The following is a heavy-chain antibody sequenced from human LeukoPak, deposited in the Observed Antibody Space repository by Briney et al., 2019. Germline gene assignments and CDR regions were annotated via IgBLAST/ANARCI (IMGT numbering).Heavy chain of an antibody. CDR3: ARLVSTGPDYDILTGYYNERRSEAMDY. V-gene: IGHV5-51*01. D-gene: IGHD3-9*01. CDR1: GYSFTSYW. J-gene: IGHJ4*02. Sequence: RLGESLKISCKGSGYSFTSYWIGWVRQMPGKGLEWMGIIYPGDSDTRYSPSFQGQVTISADKSISTAYLQWSSLKASDTAMYYCARLVSTGPDYDILTGYYNERRSEAMDYWGQGTLVTVSS. CDR2: IYPGDSDT.